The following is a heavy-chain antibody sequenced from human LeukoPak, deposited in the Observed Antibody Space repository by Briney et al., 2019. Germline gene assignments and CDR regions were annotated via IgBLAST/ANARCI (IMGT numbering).Heavy chain of an antibody. V-gene: IGHV5-51*01. CDR1: GYSFTTYW. CDR3: TMARYCSGGSCYAEY. D-gene: IGHD2-15*01. CDR2: IYPGDSDT. Sequence: GESLKISCKGSGYSFTTYWIGWVRQMPGKGLEWMGIIYPGDSDTRYSPSFQGQVTISADKSINTAYLQWSSLKASDTAMYYCTMARYCSGGSCYAEYWGQGTLVTVSS. J-gene: IGHJ4*02.